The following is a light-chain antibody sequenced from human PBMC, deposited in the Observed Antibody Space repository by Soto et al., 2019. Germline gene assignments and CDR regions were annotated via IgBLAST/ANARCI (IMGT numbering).Light chain of an antibody. CDR2: GNS. CDR3: QSYDSSLRAGV. V-gene: IGLV1-40*01. J-gene: IGLJ2*01. CDR1: SPNIGAGYD. Sequence: QSVLTQPPSVSGAPGQRVTISCTGSSPNIGAGYDVHWYQRLPGTAPKLLIYGNSNRPSGVPDRFSGSKSGTSASLAITGLQAEDEADYYCQSYDSSLRAGVFVGGTKLTVL.